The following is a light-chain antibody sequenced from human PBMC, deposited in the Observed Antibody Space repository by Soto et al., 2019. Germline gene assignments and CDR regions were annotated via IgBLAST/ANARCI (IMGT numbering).Light chain of an antibody. J-gene: IGLJ2*01. Sequence: QSVLTQPASASGTPGQSITISCTGTSSDVGGYNYVSWYQQHPGTAPQLMIYDDSNRPSGASNRFSGSKSGNTASLTICGLHADDEDDYYCSSYTSRSTLVFGGGTKLTVL. CDR2: DDS. CDR3: SSYTSRSTLV. CDR1: SSDVGGYNY. V-gene: IGLV2-14*01.